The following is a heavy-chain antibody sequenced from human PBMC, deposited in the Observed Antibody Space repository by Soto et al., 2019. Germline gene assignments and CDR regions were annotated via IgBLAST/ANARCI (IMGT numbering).Heavy chain of an antibody. CDR2: ISYDGSNK. Sequence: QVQLVESGGGVVQPGRSLRLSCAASGFTFSSYGMHWLRQAPGKGLEWVAVISYDGSNKYYADSVKGRFTISRDNSKNTVYLQMNSLRAEDTAVYYCAKGGVAAAGMFDYWGQGTLVTVSS. J-gene: IGHJ4*02. V-gene: IGHV3-30*18. CDR1: GFTFSSYG. CDR3: AKGGVAAAGMFDY. D-gene: IGHD6-13*01.